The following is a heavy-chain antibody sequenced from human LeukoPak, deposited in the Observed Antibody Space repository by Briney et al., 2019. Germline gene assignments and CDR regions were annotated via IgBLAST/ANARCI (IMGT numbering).Heavy chain of an antibody. CDR2: ISGHSATT. CDR3: AKDHYVSGRYDAFDI. V-gene: IGHV3-23*01. CDR1: GFTFRDYA. Sequence: PGGSLRLSCAASGFTFRDYAMSWVRQAPGKGLEWVSTISGHSATTDYADSVEGRFTISRDNAKNTLYLQMNSLRAEDTAVYYCAKDHYVSGRYDAFDIWGQGTRVTVSS. J-gene: IGHJ3*02. D-gene: IGHD3-10*01.